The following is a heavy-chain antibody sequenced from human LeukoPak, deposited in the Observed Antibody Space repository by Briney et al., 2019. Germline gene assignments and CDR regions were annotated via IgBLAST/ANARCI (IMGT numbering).Heavy chain of an antibody. V-gene: IGHV1-2*02. Sequence: ASVRVSCKASGYSFSDFYIHWVRQAPGQGLEWMGWINPKSGATTYAERFRGRVTMTRDTSFNTVYLELTSLYSDDTAVFYCARDYSDGYNRRDAFDIWGQGTTLILSS. CDR2: INPKSGAT. CDR1: GYSFSDFY. J-gene: IGHJ3*02. D-gene: IGHD5-18*01. CDR3: ARDYSDGYNRRDAFDI.